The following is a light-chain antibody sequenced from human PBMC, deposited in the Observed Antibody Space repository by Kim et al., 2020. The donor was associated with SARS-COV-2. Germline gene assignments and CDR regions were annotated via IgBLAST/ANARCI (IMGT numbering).Light chain of an antibody. J-gene: IGKJ1*01. Sequence: EIVMTQSPATLSVSPGERATLSCRASQSVSSNLAWYQQKPGQAPMLLIYGASTRATGIPARFSGSGSGTEFTLTISSLQSEDFVVYYCQQYNKWPRTFGQGTKVDIK. CDR3: QQYNKWPRT. V-gene: IGKV3-15*01. CDR2: GAS. CDR1: QSVSSN.